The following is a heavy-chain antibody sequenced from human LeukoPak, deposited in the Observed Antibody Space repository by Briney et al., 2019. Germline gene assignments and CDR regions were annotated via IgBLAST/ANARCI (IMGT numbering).Heavy chain of an antibody. J-gene: IGHJ4*02. CDR2: IKPESGFT. V-gene: IGHV1-2*02. Sequence: ASVKVSCKASGYAFTVRYMHWVRQVPGQGLEWMGFIKPESGFTNYAEKFQDRVTMSRDTSITTVYMELSSLGSGGTALYYCSTEDKYCKTTTCDDYWGQGTLVTVSS. D-gene: IGHD2/OR15-2a*01. CDR3: STEDKYCKTTTCDDY. CDR1: GYAFTVRY.